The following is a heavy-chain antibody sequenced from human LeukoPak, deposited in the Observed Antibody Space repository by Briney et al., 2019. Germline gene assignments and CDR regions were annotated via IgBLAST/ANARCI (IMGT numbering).Heavy chain of an antibody. CDR3: ARGLDRSKTGY. V-gene: IGHV4-34*01. CDR2: ISDNEGI. D-gene: IGHD3-22*01. Sequence: PSETLSLTCSVYSESFSGGYWSWIRQPPGKGLDWIGEISDNEGIKYSPSLKSRVTISVDTSKNQFSLKLTSVIAADTAVYYCARGLDRSKTGYWGQGSLVTVSS. J-gene: IGHJ4*02. CDR1: SESFSGGY.